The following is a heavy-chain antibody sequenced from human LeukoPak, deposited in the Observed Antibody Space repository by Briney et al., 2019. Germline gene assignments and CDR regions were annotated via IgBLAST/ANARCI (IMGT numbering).Heavy chain of an antibody. J-gene: IGHJ4*02. V-gene: IGHV3-74*01. CDR3: SRASYSAPTPGY. Sequence: GGSLRLSCAASGFTFSNYWMHWVRQAPGKGLVWVSRIYGDWSSLAYEDSVKGRFTVSRDNAKNMLSLQMDSLRAEDTAVYYCSRASYSAPTPGYWGQGTLVTVSS. D-gene: IGHD1-26*01. CDR1: GFTFSNYW. CDR2: IYGDWSSL.